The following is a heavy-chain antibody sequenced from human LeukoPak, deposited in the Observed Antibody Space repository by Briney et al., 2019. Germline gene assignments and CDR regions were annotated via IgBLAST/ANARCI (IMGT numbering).Heavy chain of an antibody. V-gene: IGHV4-59*01. CDR2: IYNSGST. CDR3: VRDRELTY. D-gene: IGHD1-26*01. J-gene: IGHJ4*02. CDR1: GVSISIYY. Sequence: SETLSLTCTVSGVSISIYYWSWIRQPPGKGLEWIGYIYNSGSTNYNPSLRSRVTISVDTSKNQFSLKLNSVTAADTAVYYCVRDRELTYWSQGTLVTVSS.